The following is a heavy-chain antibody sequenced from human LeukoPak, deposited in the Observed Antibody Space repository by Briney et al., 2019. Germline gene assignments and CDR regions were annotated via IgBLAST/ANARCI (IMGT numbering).Heavy chain of an antibody. CDR3: AKECPDRDYFDY. J-gene: IGHJ4*02. V-gene: IGHV3-23*01. D-gene: IGHD1-14*01. CDR1: GFTLRSYA. CDR2: ISISGGST. Sequence: AGGSLRLSCAASGFTLRSYAMSWVRQAPGKGPEWVSGISISGGSTYYADSVKGRFTISRDNSKNTLYLQMNSLRAEDTAVYYCAKECPDRDYFDYWGQGTLVTVSS.